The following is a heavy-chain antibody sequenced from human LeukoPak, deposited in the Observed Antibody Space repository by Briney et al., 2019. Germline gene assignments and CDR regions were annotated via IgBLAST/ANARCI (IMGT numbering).Heavy chain of an antibody. CDR3: ASFIGDGYNTRRRGEFDY. CDR1: GFTFSSYV. CDR2: ISSSSSYI. J-gene: IGHJ4*02. D-gene: IGHD5-24*01. V-gene: IGHV3-21*01. Sequence: GGSLRLSCAASGFTFSSYVMSWVRQAPGKGLEWVSSISSSSSYIYYADSVKGRFTISRDNAKNSLYLQMNSLRAEDTAVYYCASFIGDGYNTRRRGEFDYWGQGTLITVSS.